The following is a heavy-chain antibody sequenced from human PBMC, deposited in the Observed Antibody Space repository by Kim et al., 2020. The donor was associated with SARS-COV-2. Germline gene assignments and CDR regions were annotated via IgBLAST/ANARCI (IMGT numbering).Heavy chain of an antibody. V-gene: IGHV3-7*01. Sequence: GGSLRLSCAASGFTLSTYWMSWVRQAPGKGLEWVSTIRKDGSEKNYVDSVKGRFTISRDNAKNSLYLQMNSLRAEDTAVYYCARLGVSSISYFGMDVWGQETMVTVSS. J-gene: IGHJ6*02. CDR1: GFTLSTYW. D-gene: IGHD3-3*02. CDR2: IRKDGSEK. CDR3: ARLGVSSISYFGMDV.